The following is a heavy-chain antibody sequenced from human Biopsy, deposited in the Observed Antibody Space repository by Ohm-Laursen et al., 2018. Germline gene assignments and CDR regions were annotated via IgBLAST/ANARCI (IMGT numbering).Heavy chain of an antibody. CDR3: ARNTGWYGDLYYFDY. CDR1: GYSSTSYY. D-gene: IGHD6-19*01. CDR2: INPSGSTT. J-gene: IGHJ4*02. Sequence: ASVKVSCTASGYSSTSYYMHWVRQAPRQGLGWMGMINPSGSTTSYPQIFQGRVPVTRNTSKSTVYMELSSLRSADTAVYFCARNTGWYGDLYYFDYWGQGTLVTVSS. V-gene: IGHV1-46*01.